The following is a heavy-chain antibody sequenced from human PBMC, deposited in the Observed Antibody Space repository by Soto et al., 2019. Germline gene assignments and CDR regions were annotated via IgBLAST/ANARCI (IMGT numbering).Heavy chain of an antibody. CDR2: IFSGGST. CDR3: ARVPDTGGRDYLDY. CDR1: GFTVSHNY. Sequence: EVQLVESGGGLIQPGGSLRLSCAASGFTVSHNYMTWVRQAPGKGLEWVSVIFSGGSTYYGDSVKGRFTISRDISKNMVYLLMNSLRAEDTAVYYCARVPDTGGRDYLDYWGQGTLVTVSS. V-gene: IGHV3-53*01. D-gene: IGHD7-27*01. J-gene: IGHJ4*02.